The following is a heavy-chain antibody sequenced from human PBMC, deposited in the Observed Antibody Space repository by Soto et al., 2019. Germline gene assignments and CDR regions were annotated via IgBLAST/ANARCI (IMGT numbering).Heavy chain of an antibody. CDR1: GGSISSYY. CDR3: ATITKTYYMDF. CDR2: IYYSGST. V-gene: IGHV4-59*08. D-gene: IGHD3-3*01. Sequence: SETLSLTCTVSGGSISSYYWSWIRQPPGKGLEWIGYIYYSGSTNYNPSLKSRVTISVDTSKNQFSLKLSSVTAADTAVYYCATITKTYYMDFWGKGTTVTVSS. J-gene: IGHJ6*03.